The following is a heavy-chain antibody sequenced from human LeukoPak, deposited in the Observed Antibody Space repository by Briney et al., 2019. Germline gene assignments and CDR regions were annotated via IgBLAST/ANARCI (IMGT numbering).Heavy chain of an antibody. CDR3: ARSDITMIRGVIPNWFDP. V-gene: IGHV1-69*05. CDR2: INPMSGTT. J-gene: IGHJ5*02. Sequence: SVKVSCKASGRTGSSYTMNWIRQAPGQGLEWMGRINPMSGTTNYAHKNQGRVTITTDESTTTVYMELSSLRSDDTAVYYCARSDITMIRGVIPNWFDPWGQGTLVIVSS. CDR1: GRTGSSYT. D-gene: IGHD3-10*01.